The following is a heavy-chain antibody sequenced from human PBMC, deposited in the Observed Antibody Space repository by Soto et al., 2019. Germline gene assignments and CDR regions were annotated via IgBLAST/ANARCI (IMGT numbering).Heavy chain of an antibody. CDR3: ATLNSFGSDY. V-gene: IGHV3-74*01. CDR1: GFTFSRFW. J-gene: IGHJ4*02. Sequence: GALRLSFAASGFTFSRFWMHWVRQAPGKGLVWVSRITEDGSTTTYADSVKGRFTISRDNAKNTVYLQMNSLRAEDTAVYYCATLNSFGSDYWGQGTVVTVSS. D-gene: IGHD3-10*01. CDR2: ITEDGSTT.